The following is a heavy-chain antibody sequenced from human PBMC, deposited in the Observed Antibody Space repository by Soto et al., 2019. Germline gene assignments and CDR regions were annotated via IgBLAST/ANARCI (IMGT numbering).Heavy chain of an antibody. CDR1: GFTFSNYA. J-gene: IGHJ4*02. D-gene: IGHD2-21*02. CDR3: VKCRKAVVTAGIDY. V-gene: IGHV3-64D*06. Sequence: PGGSLRLSCSASGFTFSNYAMHWVRQAPGKGLEYVSAINSNGGSTYYADSVKGRFTISRDNSKNTLYLQMNSLRAEDTAVYYCVKCRKAVVTAGIDYWGQGTLVTVSS. CDR2: INSNGGST.